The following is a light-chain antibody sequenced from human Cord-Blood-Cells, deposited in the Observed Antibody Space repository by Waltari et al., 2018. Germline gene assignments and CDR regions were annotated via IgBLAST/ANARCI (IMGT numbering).Light chain of an antibody. CDR1: QSVSSSY. CDR3: QQYGSSPPLT. CDR2: GAS. J-gene: IGKJ4*01. Sequence: EIVLTQSPGTLSLSPGERATLSCRASQSVSSSYLAWYQQKPGQAPRLPIYGASSRATGSPGRFSGSESGTDFTLTISRLGPEDFAVYYCQQYGSSPPLTFGGGTKVEIK. V-gene: IGKV3-20*01.